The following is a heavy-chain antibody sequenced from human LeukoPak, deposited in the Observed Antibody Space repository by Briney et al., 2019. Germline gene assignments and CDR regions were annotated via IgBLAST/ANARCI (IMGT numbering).Heavy chain of an antibody. CDR3: ARSGYYGSGSYYNPLYYFGY. CDR2: IIPIFGTA. CDR1: GGTFSSYA. D-gene: IGHD3-10*01. V-gene: IGHV1-69*05. Sequence: SVKVSCKASGGTFSSYAISWVRQAPGQGLEWMGRIIPIFGTANYAQKFQGRVTITTDESTSTAYMELSSLRSEDTAVYYCARSGYYGSGSYYNPLYYFGYWGQGTLVTVSS. J-gene: IGHJ4*02.